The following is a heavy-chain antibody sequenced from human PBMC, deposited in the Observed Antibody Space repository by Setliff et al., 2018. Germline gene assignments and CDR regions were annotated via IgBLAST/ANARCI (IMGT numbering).Heavy chain of an antibody. V-gene: IGHV4-59*01. CDR1: GGSFSTYY. D-gene: IGHD3-3*01. CDR2: VYYSGST. CDR3: ARVGYNFWSGYSPDAFDI. Sequence: SETLSLTCTVSGGSFSTYYWSWIRQAPGKGLEWIGHVYYSGSTYYNPSLKSRVTISVDTSKNQFSLKLSSVTAADTAVYYCARVGYNFWSGYSPDAFDIWGQGTMVTVSS. J-gene: IGHJ3*02.